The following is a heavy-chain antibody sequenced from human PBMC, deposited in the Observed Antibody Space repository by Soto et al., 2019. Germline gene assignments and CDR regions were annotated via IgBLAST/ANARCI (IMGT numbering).Heavy chain of an antibody. CDR1: GFSFNDYA. CDR2: ISWHSGSI. CDR3: AKDMSTSGYHLGSPFDI. V-gene: IGHV3-9*01. D-gene: IGHD5-12*01. J-gene: IGHJ3*02. Sequence: EVQLVESGGGLVQSGTSLRLSCATSGFSFNDYAMHWIRQVPGKGLEWVSGISWHSGSIAYADSVKGRFTISRDNANNSLYLQMNSLRPEDTALYYCAKDMSTSGYHLGSPFDIWSQGTVVTVSS.